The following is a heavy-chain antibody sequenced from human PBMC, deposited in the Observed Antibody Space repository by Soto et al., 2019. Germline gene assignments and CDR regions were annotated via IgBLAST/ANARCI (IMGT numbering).Heavy chain of an antibody. Sequence: ASVKVSCKASGYTFTSYGISWVRQAPGQGLEWMGWISAYNGNTNYAQKLQGRVTMTTDTSTSTAYMELRSLRSDDTAVYYCARRYCSGGSCSSKINSPLIYWGQGTLVIIS. V-gene: IGHV1-18*01. D-gene: IGHD2-15*01. CDR1: GYTFTSYG. CDR2: ISAYNGNT. CDR3: ARRYCSGGSCSSKINSPLIY. J-gene: IGHJ4*02.